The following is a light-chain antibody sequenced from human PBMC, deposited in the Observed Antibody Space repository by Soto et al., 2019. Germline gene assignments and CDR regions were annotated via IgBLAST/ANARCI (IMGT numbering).Light chain of an antibody. V-gene: IGLV2-23*02. CDR3: CSYAGSSTYV. CDR2: DVS. Sequence: QSALTQPASVSGSPGQSITISCTGTSSDVGGYDYVSWYQQHPGKAPKLLIFDVSKRPSGVSYRFSGSKSGNTASLTISGLQAEDEADYYCCSYAGSSTYVFGTGTKLTVL. J-gene: IGLJ1*01. CDR1: SSDVGGYDY.